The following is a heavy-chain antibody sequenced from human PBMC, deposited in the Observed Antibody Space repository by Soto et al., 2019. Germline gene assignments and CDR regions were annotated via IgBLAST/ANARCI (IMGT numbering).Heavy chain of an antibody. CDR1: GLTFKIYW. CDR2: IRQDGSEK. CDR3: TRNRANFDT. J-gene: IGHJ4*02. D-gene: IGHD1-26*01. Sequence: HGGSTGIGCAASGLTFKIYWVTWVRQAPGKGLEWVANIRQDGSEKYYVDSVKGRFTISRDDAENSLYLQMNNLRAEDTAVYYYTRNRANFDTSGQGTPGTVPS. V-gene: IGHV3-7*01.